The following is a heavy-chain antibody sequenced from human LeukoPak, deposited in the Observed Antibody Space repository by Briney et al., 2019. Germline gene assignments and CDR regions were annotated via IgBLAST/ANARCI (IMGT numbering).Heavy chain of an antibody. CDR2: ISGTGDYI. Sequence: GGSLRLSCAASGFTFSSYSMNWVRQAPGKGLEWVSSISGTGDYIYYADSVKGRFTISRDSGKNSLFLQMNSLRVEDTAVYYCARREPTGCSGTSCFAGPVGNWGQGTLVTVSS. D-gene: IGHD2-2*01. CDR3: ARREPTGCSGTSCFAGPVGN. V-gene: IGHV3-21*01. CDR1: GFTFSSYS. J-gene: IGHJ4*02.